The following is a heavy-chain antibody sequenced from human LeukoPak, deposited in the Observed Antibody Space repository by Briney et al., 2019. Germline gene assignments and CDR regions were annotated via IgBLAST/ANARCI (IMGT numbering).Heavy chain of an antibody. CDR1: GYTFTSYY. CDR3: ATSPYGDYEGA. D-gene: IGHD4-17*01. J-gene: IGHJ4*02. V-gene: IGHV1-46*01. Sequence: ASVKVSCKASGYTFTSYYMHWVRQAPGQGLEWMGIINPSGGSTSYAQKFQGRVTMTRDTSTSTVYVELSSLRSEDTAVYYCATSPYGDYEGAWGQGTLVTVSS. CDR2: INPSGGST.